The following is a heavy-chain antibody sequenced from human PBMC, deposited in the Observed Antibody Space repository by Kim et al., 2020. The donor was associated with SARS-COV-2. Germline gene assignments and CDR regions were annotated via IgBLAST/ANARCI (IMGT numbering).Heavy chain of an antibody. CDR3: ARESLQGYDSSGYYYIPDY. Sequence: SETLSLTCAVYGGSFSGYYWSWIRQPPGKGLEWIGEINHSGSTNYNPSLKSRVTISVDTSKNQFSLKLSSVTAADTAVYYCARESLQGYDSSGYYYIPDYWGQGTLVTVSS. V-gene: IGHV4-34*01. J-gene: IGHJ4*02. D-gene: IGHD3-22*01. CDR1: GGSFSGYY. CDR2: INHSGST.